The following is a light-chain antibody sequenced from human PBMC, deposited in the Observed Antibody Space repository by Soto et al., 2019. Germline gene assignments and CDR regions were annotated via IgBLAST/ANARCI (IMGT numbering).Light chain of an antibody. V-gene: IGKV3-15*01. J-gene: IGKJ2*01. CDR1: QTVSRN. Sequence: EVVLTQSPGTLSLSPGEIATVSCRASQTVSRNYLAWYQKKPGQTPRLLIYGASTRATGIPARFSGSGSGTEFTLTISSLQSEDFAVYYCQQYHKWPPYAFGQGTKVDIK. CDR3: QQYHKWPPYA. CDR2: GAS.